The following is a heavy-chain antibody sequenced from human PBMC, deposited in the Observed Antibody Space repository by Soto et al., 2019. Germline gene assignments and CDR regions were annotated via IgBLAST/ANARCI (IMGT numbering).Heavy chain of an antibody. Sequence: ASVKVSCKASGYTFTGYYMHWVRQAPGQGLEWMGWISAYNGDTNYAQKLQGRVTMTTDTSTSTAYMELRSLRSDDTAVYYCARDNGLKGDPWGQGTLVTVSS. CDR3: ARDNGLKGDP. CDR2: ISAYNGDT. D-gene: IGHD2-8*01. CDR1: GYTFTGYY. J-gene: IGHJ5*02. V-gene: IGHV1-18*04.